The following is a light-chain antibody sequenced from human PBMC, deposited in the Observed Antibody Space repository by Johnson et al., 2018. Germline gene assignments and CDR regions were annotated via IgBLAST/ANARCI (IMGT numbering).Light chain of an antibody. Sequence: QSVLTQPPSVSAAPGHKVTISCSGSSSNIGNNYVSWYQQLPGTAPKLLIYENNKRPSGIPDRFSGSKSGTSATLGITGLQTGDEADYYCGTWDSSLSAGNGFGTVTNVTVL. CDR1: SSNIGNNY. CDR3: GTWDSSLSAGNG. V-gene: IGLV1-51*02. CDR2: ENN. J-gene: IGLJ1*01.